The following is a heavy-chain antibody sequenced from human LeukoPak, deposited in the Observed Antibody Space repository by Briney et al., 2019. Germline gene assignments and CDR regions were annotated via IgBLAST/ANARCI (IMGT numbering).Heavy chain of an antibody. V-gene: IGHV1-46*01. Sequence: ASVKVSCKATGYSFTSNYIHWVRQAPGQGLEWMGMIYPRDGSTSYAQKFQGRVTVTRDTSTSTVHMELSGLRSEDTAVYYCARDQEAFDYWGQGTLVTVSS. CDR3: ARDQEAFDY. CDR1: GYSFTSNY. CDR2: IYPRDGST. J-gene: IGHJ4*02.